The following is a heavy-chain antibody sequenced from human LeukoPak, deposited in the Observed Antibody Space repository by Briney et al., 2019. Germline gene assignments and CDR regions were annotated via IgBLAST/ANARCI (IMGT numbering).Heavy chain of an antibody. CDR2: IYSGGST. Sequence: GGSLRLSCVASGFTFGKYWMSWVRQAPGKGLEWVSVIYSGGSTYYADSVKGRFTISRDNSKNTLYLQMNSLRAEDTAVYYCASGYDSSGYYPFDYWGQGTLVTVSS. CDR1: GFTFGKYW. CDR3: ASGYDSSGYYPFDY. D-gene: IGHD3-22*01. V-gene: IGHV3-53*01. J-gene: IGHJ4*02.